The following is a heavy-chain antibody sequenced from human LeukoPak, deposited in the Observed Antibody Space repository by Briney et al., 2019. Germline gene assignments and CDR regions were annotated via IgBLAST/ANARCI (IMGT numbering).Heavy chain of an antibody. CDR3: ARGGPATTIDY. J-gene: IGHJ4*02. D-gene: IGHD1-1*01. Sequence: PGGSPRLSCAASGFTISNYYMSWVRQAPGKGLEWVSVIYTGGNTYYTDAVKGRFTISRHNSKNTLYLQMNNLIAEDTAVYYCARGGPATTIDYWGRGTLVTVSS. CDR2: IYTGGNT. CDR1: GFTISNYY. V-gene: IGHV3-53*04.